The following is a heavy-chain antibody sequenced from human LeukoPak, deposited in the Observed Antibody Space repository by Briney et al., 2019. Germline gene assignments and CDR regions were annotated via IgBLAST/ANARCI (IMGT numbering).Heavy chain of an antibody. CDR1: GGSFSGYY. J-gene: IGHJ3*02. V-gene: IGHV4-34*01. Sequence: SETLSLTCAVYGGSFSGYYWSRIRQPPGKGLEWIGEINHSGSTNYNPSLKSRVTISVDTSKNQFSLKLSSVTAADTAVYYCARAGEIAAAGFDIWGQGTMVTVSS. CDR2: INHSGST. CDR3: ARAGEIAAAGFDI. D-gene: IGHD6-13*01.